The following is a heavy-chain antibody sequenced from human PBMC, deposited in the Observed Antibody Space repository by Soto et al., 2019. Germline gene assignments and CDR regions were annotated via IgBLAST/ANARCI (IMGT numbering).Heavy chain of an antibody. CDR2: IWYDGSNK. V-gene: IGHV3-33*01. J-gene: IGHJ6*02. D-gene: IGHD2-2*01. CDR1: GFTFSSYG. Sequence: PGGSLRLSCAASGFTFSSYGMHWVRQAPGKGLEWVAVIWYDGSNKYYADSVKGRFTISRDNSKNTLYLQMNSLRAEDTSVYYCARTIAIGCISTRCPGVFGTPWYYYGVDDWGQGSPATVPS. CDR3: ARTIAIGCISTRCPGVFGTPWYYYGVDD.